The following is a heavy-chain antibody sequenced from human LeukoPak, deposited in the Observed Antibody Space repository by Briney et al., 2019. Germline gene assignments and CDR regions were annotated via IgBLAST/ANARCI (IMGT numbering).Heavy chain of an antibody. J-gene: IGHJ4*02. D-gene: IGHD3-22*01. Sequence: QPGGSLRLSCAASGFTFSSYEMNWVRQAPGKGLEWVSYISSSGSTTYYADSVKGRFTISRDNAKNTLYLQMNSLRDEDTAVYYCARDRSGYYLFDYWGQGALVTVSS. V-gene: IGHV3-48*03. CDR1: GFTFSSYE. CDR2: ISSSGSTT. CDR3: ARDRSGYYLFDY.